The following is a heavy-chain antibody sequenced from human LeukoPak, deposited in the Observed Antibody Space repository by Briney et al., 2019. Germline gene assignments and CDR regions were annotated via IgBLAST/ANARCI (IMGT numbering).Heavy chain of an antibody. CDR3: AKSGAMDV. V-gene: IGHV3-33*03. D-gene: IGHD3-10*01. CDR2: IWSDGSNQ. Sequence: GGSLRLSCAASGFTFSRYGMHWVRQAPGKGLEWVAVIWSDGSNQSYVDSVKGRFTISRDNSKKTLSLQMNSLRADDTAIYCCAKSGAMDVWGKGTTVTVSS. J-gene: IGHJ6*03. CDR1: GFTFSRYG.